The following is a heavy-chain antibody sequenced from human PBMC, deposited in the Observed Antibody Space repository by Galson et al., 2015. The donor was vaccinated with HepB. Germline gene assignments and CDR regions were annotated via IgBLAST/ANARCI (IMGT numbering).Heavy chain of an antibody. J-gene: IGHJ3*02. Sequence: QSGAEVNKPGESLKISCKGSGYSFASDWIGWVRQMPGEGLQWMGLINPGDSGPRYSPSLQGQVTLSADKSISTAYLQWSSLKASDTAMYYCARRAKWGSVAAFDIWGQGTMVTVSS. CDR1: GYSFASDW. V-gene: IGHV5-51*01. CDR2: INPGDSGP. D-gene: IGHD7-27*01. CDR3: ARRAKWGSVAAFDI.